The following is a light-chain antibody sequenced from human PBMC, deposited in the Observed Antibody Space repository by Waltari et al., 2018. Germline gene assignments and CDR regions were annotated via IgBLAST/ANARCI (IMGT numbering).Light chain of an antibody. Sequence: DIQIAQSLSSLSASVGDRVAVTCQASQDISNYLNWYQQKPGKAPKLLIYDASNLETGVPSRFSGSGSGTDFTFTISSLQPEDIATYYCQQYDNLPLTFGGGTKVEIK. CDR3: QQYDNLPLT. CDR2: DAS. V-gene: IGKV1-33*01. J-gene: IGKJ4*01. CDR1: QDISNY.